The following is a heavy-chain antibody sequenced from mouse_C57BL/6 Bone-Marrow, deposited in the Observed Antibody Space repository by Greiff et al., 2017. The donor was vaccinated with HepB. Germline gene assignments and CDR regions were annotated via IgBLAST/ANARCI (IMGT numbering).Heavy chain of an antibody. CDR3: ARAADGNYLFAY. J-gene: IGHJ3*01. CDR2: IYPGDGDT. V-gene: IGHV1-80*01. D-gene: IGHD2-1*01. Sequence: VKLMESGAELVKPGASVKISCKASGYAFSSYWMNWVKQRPGKGLEWIGQIYPGDGDTNYNGKFKGKATLTADKSSSTAYMQLSSLTSEDSAVYFCARAADGNYLFAYWGQGTLATVSA. CDR1: GYAFSSYW.